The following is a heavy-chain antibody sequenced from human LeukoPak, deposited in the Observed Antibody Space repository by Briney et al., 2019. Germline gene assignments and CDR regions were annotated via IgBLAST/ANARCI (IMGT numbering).Heavy chain of an antibody. J-gene: IGHJ4*02. Sequence: ASVKVSCXASGYTFTSYDINWVRQAPGQGLEWMGWINPNSGGTNYAQKFQGRVTMTRDTSISTAYMELSRLRSDDTAVYYCARGGYSYGPRGDYFDYWGQGTLVTVSS. V-gene: IGHV1-2*02. D-gene: IGHD5-18*01. CDR1: GYTFTSYD. CDR2: INPNSGGT. CDR3: ARGGYSYGPRGDYFDY.